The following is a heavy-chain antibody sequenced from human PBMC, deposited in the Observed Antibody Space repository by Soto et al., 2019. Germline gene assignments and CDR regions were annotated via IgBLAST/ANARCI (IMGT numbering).Heavy chain of an antibody. CDR2: ISNNCNST. D-gene: IGHD2-2*01. J-gene: IGHJ5*02. V-gene: IGHV3-23*01. CDR3: ASSSTVLLPTAMTGWFDP. Sequence: PGGSLRLSCAASEFSFSTHAMSWVRQAPGKGLEWVSVISNNCNSTYYADSVKGRFAISRDNSKNTLYLHMTSLRPEDTAVYYCASSSTVLLPTAMTGWFDPWGQGTLVTVSS. CDR1: EFSFSTHA.